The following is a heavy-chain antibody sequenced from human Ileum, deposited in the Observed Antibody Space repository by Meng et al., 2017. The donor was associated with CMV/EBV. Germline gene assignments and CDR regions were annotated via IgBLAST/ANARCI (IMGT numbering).Heavy chain of an antibody. CDR3: ARACGPYCYFADN. CDR1: GFNFSNYG. V-gene: IGHV3-30*19. J-gene: IGHJ4*02. CDR2: ISHDGNNK. Sequence: AAYGFNFSNYGVHWVRQAPGKGLEWLTIISHDGNNKNYADSVRGRFSISRDNSKNTVYLQVDSLRVEDTGVYFCARACGPYCYFADNWGQGTLVTVSS. D-gene: IGHD2-21*02.